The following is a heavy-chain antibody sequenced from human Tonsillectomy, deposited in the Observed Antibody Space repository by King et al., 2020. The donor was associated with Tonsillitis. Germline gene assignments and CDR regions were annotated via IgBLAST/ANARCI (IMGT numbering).Heavy chain of an antibody. CDR3: ARDVTYYYDSSGYHY. J-gene: IGHJ4*02. D-gene: IGHD3-22*01. Sequence: VQLVESGGGLVQPGGSLRLSCAASGFTFSSYSMNWVRQAPGKGLEWVSYISSSSSTIYYADSVKGRFTISRDNAKNSLYLQMNSLRDEDTAVYYCARDVTYYYDSSGYHYWGQGTLVTVSS. CDR1: GFTFSSYS. CDR2: ISSSSSTI. V-gene: IGHV3-48*02.